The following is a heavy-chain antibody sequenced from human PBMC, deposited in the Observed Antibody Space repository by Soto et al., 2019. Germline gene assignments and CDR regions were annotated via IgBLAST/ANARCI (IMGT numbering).Heavy chain of an antibody. CDR3: ERSYNWNHFDY. J-gene: IGHJ4*02. CDR2: IKQDGSEK. V-gene: IGHV3-7*03. D-gene: IGHD1-20*01. CDR1: GFTFSSYW. Sequence: EVQLVESGGGLVQPGGSLRLSCAASGFTFSSYWMSWVRQAPGNGLEWVANIKQDGSEKYYVDSVKGRFTISRDNAKNSLNLQMNSLRAEDTAVYYCERSYNWNHFDYWGQGTLVTVSS.